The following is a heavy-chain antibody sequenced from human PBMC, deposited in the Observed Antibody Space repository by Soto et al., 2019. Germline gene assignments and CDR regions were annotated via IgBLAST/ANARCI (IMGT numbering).Heavy chain of an antibody. CDR2: IYYSGST. J-gene: IGHJ3*02. D-gene: IGHD2-15*01. CDR1: GGSISSGDYY. V-gene: IGHV4-30-4*01. CDR3: ARYGVVAATPLGFFDI. Sequence: PSETLSLTCTVSGGSISSGDYYWSWIRQPPGKGLEWIGYIYYSGSTYYNPSLKSRVTISVDTSKNQFSLKLSSVTAADTAVYYCARYGVVAATPLGFFDIWGQGXMVTV.